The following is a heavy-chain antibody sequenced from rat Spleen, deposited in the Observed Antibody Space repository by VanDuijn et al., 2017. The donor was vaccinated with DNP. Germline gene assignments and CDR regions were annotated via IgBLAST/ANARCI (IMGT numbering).Heavy chain of an antibody. V-gene: IGHV2S12*01. CDR2: ISSGGST. Sequence: QVQLKESGPGLVQPSQTLSLTCTVSGFSLTSYGVSWVRQPPGKGLEWIAAISSGGSTYYNSALKSRLSISRDTSKSQVFLKMNSLQTEDTATYYCARQPPNAGYHPYAMDPWGQGTSVTVSS. D-gene: IGHD4-3*01. CDR1: GFSLTSYG. CDR3: ARQPPNAGYHPYAMDP. J-gene: IGHJ4*01.